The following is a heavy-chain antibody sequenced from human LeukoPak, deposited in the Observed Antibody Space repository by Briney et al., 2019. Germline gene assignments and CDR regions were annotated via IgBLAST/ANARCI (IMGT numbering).Heavy chain of an antibody. CDR2: INWNGGVI. CDR1: GFTFDDHG. D-gene: IGHD3-22*01. Sequence: GGSLRLSCAASGFTFDDHGMFWVRQAPGMGLEWVSSINWNGGVIAYADSVRGRFTISRDNAKSSLYLQMNSLRAEDTAVYYCAREDYYDSSGLARAFDIWGQGTMVTVSS. J-gene: IGHJ3*02. V-gene: IGHV3-20*04. CDR3: AREDYYDSSGLARAFDI.